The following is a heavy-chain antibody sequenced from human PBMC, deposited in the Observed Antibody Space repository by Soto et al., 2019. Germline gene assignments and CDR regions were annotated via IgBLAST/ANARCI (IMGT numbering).Heavy chain of an antibody. D-gene: IGHD6-6*01. V-gene: IGHV1-69*13. CDR2: IIPIFGTA. CDR3: ARGLAARYWFDP. Sequence: SVKVSCKASGGTFSGYAISWVRQAPGQGLEWMGGIIPIFGTANYAQKFQGRVTITADESTSTAYMELSSLRSEDTAVYYCARGLAARYWFDPWGQGTLVTVSS. J-gene: IGHJ5*02. CDR1: GGTFSGYA.